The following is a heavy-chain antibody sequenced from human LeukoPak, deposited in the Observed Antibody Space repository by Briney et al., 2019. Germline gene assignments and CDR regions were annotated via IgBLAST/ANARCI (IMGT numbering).Heavy chain of an antibody. J-gene: IGHJ4*02. Sequence: KPSETLSLTCTVSGYSISGGYYWGWIRQPPGKGLEWIGSIYHSGSTYYNPSLKSRVTISVDTSKNQFSLKLSSVTAADTAVYYCARDRMGATTDFDYWGQGTLVTVSS. CDR3: ARDRMGATTDFDY. CDR1: GYSISGGYY. CDR2: IYHSGST. V-gene: IGHV4-38-2*02. D-gene: IGHD1-26*01.